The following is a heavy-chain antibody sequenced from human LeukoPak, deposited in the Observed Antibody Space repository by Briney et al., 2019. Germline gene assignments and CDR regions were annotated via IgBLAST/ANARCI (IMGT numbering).Heavy chain of an antibody. CDR2: IYHSGST. D-gene: IGHD1-1*01. J-gene: IGHJ4*02. CDR1: GGSLSSGSHF. CDR3: ARGSTTLHY. Sequence: SSGTLSLPCTVSGGSLSSGSHFWGWVPRPPRKGLEWIAYIYHSGSTNYNPSLKSRVTMSLDTSKNQFSLKLSSVTAADTAVYYCARGSTTLHYWGQGTLVTVSS. V-gene: IGHV4-61*01.